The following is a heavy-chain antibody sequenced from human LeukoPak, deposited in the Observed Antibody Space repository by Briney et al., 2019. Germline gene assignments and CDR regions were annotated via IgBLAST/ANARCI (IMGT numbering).Heavy chain of an antibody. V-gene: IGHV1-2*02. Sequence: ASVKVSCKASGYTFTDYYMHWVRQAPGQGLEWMGRINPNSGGTNYARKFQGRVTMTRDTSISTAYMELSSLRSDDTAVYYCARPQAGAAYGDYGFVFDYWGQGTLVTVSS. CDR3: ARPQAGAAYGDYGFVFDY. D-gene: IGHD4-17*01. CDR2: INPNSGGT. J-gene: IGHJ4*02. CDR1: GYTFTDYY.